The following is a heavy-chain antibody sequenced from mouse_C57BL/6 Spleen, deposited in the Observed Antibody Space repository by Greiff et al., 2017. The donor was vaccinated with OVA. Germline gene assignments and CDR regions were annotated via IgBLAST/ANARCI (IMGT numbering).Heavy chain of an antibody. J-gene: IGHJ3*01. Sequence: VQLKESGAELVRPGASVKLSCTASGFNIKDDYMHWVKQRPEQGLEWIGWIDPENGDTEYASKFQGKATITADTSSNTAYLQLSSLTSEDTAVYYCTSEGLAYWGQGTLVTVSA. D-gene: IGHD3-3*01. CDR1: GFNIKDDY. CDR2: IDPENGDT. CDR3: TSEGLAY. V-gene: IGHV14-4*01.